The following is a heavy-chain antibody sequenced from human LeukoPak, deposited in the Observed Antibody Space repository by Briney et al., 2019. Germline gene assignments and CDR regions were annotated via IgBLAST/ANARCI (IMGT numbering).Heavy chain of an antibody. CDR2: ISYDGSNK. D-gene: IGHD6-19*01. CDR3: ARGTEVTSGRWLVRDFDY. V-gene: IGHV3-30-3*01. CDR1: GFTFSSYA. Sequence: PAGGSLRLSCAASGFTFSSYAMHWVRQAPGKGLEWVAVISYDGSNKYYADSVKGRFTISRDNSKNTLYLQMNSLRAEDTAVYYCARGTEVTSGRWLVRDFDYWGQGTLVTVSS. J-gene: IGHJ4*02.